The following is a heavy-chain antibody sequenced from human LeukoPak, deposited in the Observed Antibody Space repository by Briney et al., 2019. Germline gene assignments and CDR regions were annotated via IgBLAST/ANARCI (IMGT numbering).Heavy chain of an antibody. D-gene: IGHD3-22*01. V-gene: IGHV3-48*03. Sequence: GGSLRLSCAASGFTFSNYEMNWVRQAPGKGLEWISYITYSGNTIEYADSVKGRFTISRDNAKNALFLQMNSLRAEDTAVYYCARDLGQYYDTSDNWFDPWGQGTLVTVSS. CDR3: ARDLGQYYDTSDNWFDP. CDR1: GFTFSNYE. J-gene: IGHJ5*02. CDR2: ITYSGNTI.